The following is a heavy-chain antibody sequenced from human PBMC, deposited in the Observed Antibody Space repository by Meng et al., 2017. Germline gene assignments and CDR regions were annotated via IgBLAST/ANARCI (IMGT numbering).Heavy chain of an antibody. D-gene: IGHD3-10*01. CDR1: GGSISSGGYY. CDR2: INHSGST. J-gene: IGHJ5*02. CDR3: ARWGKPSYGSGSKKNNWFDP. Sequence: SETLSLTCTVSGGSISSGGYYWSWIRQPPGKGLEWIGEINHSGSTNYNPSLKSRVTISVDTSKNQFSLKLSSVTAADTAVYYCARWGKPSYGSGSKKNNWFDPWGQGTLVTVSS. V-gene: IGHV4-39*07.